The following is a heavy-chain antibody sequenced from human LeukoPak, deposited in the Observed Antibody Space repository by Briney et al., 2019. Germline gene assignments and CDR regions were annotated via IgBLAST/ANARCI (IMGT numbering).Heavy chain of an antibody. Sequence: GGSLRLSCAASGFTFSSYAMSWVRQAPGKGLEWVSAISGSGGSTYYADSVKGRFTISRDNSKNTLYLQMNSLRAEDTAVYYCAKGVSAGMAADGFDPWGQGTLVTVSS. V-gene: IGHV3-23*01. CDR2: ISGSGGST. D-gene: IGHD6-13*01. J-gene: IGHJ5*02. CDR1: GFTFSSYA. CDR3: AKGVSAGMAADGFDP.